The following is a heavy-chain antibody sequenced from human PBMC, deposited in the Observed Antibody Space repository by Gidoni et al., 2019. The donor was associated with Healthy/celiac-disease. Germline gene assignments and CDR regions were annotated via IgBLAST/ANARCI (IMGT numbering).Heavy chain of an antibody. CDR3: ARDYYDYIWGSYRYGWYFDL. CDR1: GGSISSGDYS. J-gene: IGHJ2*01. CDR2: IYYSGST. V-gene: IGHV4-30-4*01. D-gene: IGHD3-16*02. Sequence: QVQLQESGPGLVKPSQTLSLTCTVSGGSISSGDYSWSWIHQPPGKGLEWIGYIYYSGSTYYNPSLKSRVTISVDTSKNQFSLKLSSVTAADTAVYYCARDYYDYIWGSYRYGWYFDLWGRGTLVTVSS.